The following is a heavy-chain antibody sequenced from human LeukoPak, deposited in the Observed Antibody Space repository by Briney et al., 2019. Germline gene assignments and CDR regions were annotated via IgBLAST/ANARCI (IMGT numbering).Heavy chain of an antibody. J-gene: IGHJ6*03. V-gene: IGHV1-2*02. Sequence: ASVKVSCKASGYTFTGYYMHWVRQAPGQGLEWMGWINPNSGGTNYAQKFQGRVTMTRDTSISTAYMELSRLRSDDTAVYYCARGLNIAAAGPYYYMDVWGKGTTVTVSS. CDR1: GYTFTGYY. CDR3: ARGLNIAAAGPYYYMDV. D-gene: IGHD6-13*01. CDR2: INPNSGGT.